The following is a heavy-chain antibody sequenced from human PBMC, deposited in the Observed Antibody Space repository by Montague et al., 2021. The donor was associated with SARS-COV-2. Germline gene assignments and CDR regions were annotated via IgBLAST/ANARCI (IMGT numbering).Heavy chain of an antibody. D-gene: IGHD2-21*02. Sequence: SLRLSCAASGLTFTTHWMNWVRQAPGKGLEWVANINEDGSQKYYIDSVKGRFTISRDNARNSLFLQMTGLRAEDTAVYYCTALRRTDPFDYWGQGNLVTVSS. J-gene: IGHJ4*02. CDR3: TALRRTDPFDY. CDR2: INEDGSQK. CDR1: GLTFTTHW. V-gene: IGHV3-7*01.